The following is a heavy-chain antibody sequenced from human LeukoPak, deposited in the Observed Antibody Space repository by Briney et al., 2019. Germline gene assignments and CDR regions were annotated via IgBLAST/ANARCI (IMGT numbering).Heavy chain of an antibody. CDR1: GFTFTSSA. CDR2: IVVGSGKT. CDR3: AAVTHYYDDSSGYYFDAFDI. J-gene: IGHJ3*02. Sequence: ASPKVSSKHPGFTFTSSAKQWVRPARRQRPGWTSRIVVGSGKTNFAQKFQKTVPITRDMSTNTAYMELSSLRSEDTAVYYCAAVTHYYDDSSGYYFDAFDIWGQGTMVTVSS. D-gene: IGHD3-22*01. V-gene: IGHV1-58*02.